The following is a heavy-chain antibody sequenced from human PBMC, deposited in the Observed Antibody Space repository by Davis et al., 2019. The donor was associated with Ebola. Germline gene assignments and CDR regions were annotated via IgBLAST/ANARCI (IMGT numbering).Heavy chain of an antibody. J-gene: IGHJ4*02. CDR2: ISGSGGST. CDR1: GFTFSSYA. V-gene: IGHV3-23*01. Sequence: PGGSLRLSCAASGFTFSSYAMSWVRQAPGKGLEWVSAISGSGGSTYYADSVKGRFTISRDNSKNILYLQMNSMGADDTAIYYCAKTFSISWYNPFGCWGQGILVTVSS. CDR3: AKTFSISWYNPFGC. D-gene: IGHD6-13*01.